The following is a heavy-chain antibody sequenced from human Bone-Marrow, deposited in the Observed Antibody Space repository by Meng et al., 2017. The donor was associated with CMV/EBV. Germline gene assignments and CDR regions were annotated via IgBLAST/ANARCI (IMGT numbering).Heavy chain of an antibody. D-gene: IGHD3-3*01. CDR1: GFTFSSYA. V-gene: IGHV3-23*01. CDR3: AKGEQGYGFWSGYTPLYGY. CDR2: ISGSGGST. J-gene: IGHJ4*02. Sequence: GESLKISCAASGFTFSSYAMSWVRQAPGKGLEWVSAISGSGGSTYYADSVKGRFTISRDNSKNTLYLQMNSLRAEDTAVYYCAKGEQGYGFWSGYTPLYGYWGQGTLVTVSS.